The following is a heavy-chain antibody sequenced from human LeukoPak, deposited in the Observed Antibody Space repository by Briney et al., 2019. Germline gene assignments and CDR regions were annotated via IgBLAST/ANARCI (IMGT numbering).Heavy chain of an antibody. V-gene: IGHV1-2*02. Sequence: ASVKVSCKASGYTFTGYYINWVRQAPGQAPEWVGWVNPNTGGTRYAQKFQGRVTMTRDTSISTAFMELRGLTFDDTAVFYCVREAGPLDWGQGTLVTVSS. CDR1: GYTFTGYY. CDR2: VNPNTGGT. J-gene: IGHJ4*02. CDR3: VREAGPLD.